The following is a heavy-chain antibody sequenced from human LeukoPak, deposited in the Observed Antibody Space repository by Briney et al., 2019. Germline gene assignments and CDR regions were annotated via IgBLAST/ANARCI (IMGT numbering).Heavy chain of an antibody. CDR2: IYTSGST. CDR1: GGSISSGSYY. CDR3: ARGSYDFWSGSPGYMDV. Sequence: SQTLSLTCTVSGGSISSGSYYWSWIRQPAGKGLEWIGRIYTSGSTNYNPSLKSRVTISVDTSKNQFSLKLSSVTAADTAVYYCARGSYDFWSGSPGYMDVWGKGTTVTVSS. D-gene: IGHD3-3*01. V-gene: IGHV4-61*02. J-gene: IGHJ6*03.